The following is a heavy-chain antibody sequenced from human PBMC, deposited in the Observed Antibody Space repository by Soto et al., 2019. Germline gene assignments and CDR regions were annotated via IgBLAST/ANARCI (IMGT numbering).Heavy chain of an antibody. CDR1: GFTFTNYA. CDR2: INAGNGNT. CDR3: ARGGMLQGDIVPPYNNWFEP. Sequence: QVQLLQSGAEEKKPGASVKVSCQTSGFTFTNYAFHWVRQAPGQRLEWMAWINAGNGNTDFSQRFQDRVTITRDTSATTAYLELSGLTSEDTAVYYCARGGMLQGDIVPPYNNWFEPWGQGTLVIVSS. V-gene: IGHV1-3*05. J-gene: IGHJ5*02. D-gene: IGHD3-10*01.